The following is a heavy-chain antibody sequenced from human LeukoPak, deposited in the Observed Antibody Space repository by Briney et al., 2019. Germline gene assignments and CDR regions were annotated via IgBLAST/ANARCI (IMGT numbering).Heavy chain of an antibody. V-gene: IGHV4-34*01. D-gene: IGHD3-22*01. CDR2: IYHSGST. Sequence: PSETLSLTCAVYGGSFSGYYWSCIRQPPGKGLEWIGNIYHSGSTYYKPSLKSRVTVSVDTSKNQFSLKLNSVTAADTAVYYCARLTMIALFDYWGQGTLVTVSS. CDR1: GGSFSGYY. CDR3: ARLTMIALFDY. J-gene: IGHJ4*02.